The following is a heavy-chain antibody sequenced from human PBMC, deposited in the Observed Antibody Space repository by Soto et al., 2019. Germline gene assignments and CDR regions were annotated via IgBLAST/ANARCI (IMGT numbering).Heavy chain of an antibody. D-gene: IGHD4-17*01. CDR3: ARSSTVPSHTFDY. J-gene: IGHJ4*02. CDR2: IYHSGST. CDR1: GGSISSGGYS. V-gene: IGHV4-30-2*05. Sequence: SETLSLTCAVSGGSISSGGYSWSWIRQPPGKGLEWIEYIYHSGSTYYNPSLKSRVTISVDTSKNQFSLKLSSVTAADTAVYYCARSSTVPSHTFDYWGQGTLVTVSS.